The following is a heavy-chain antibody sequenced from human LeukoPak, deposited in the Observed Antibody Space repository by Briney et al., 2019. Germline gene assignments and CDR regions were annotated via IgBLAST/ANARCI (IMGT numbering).Heavy chain of an antibody. CDR1: GYTFTSYD. D-gene: IGHD1-26*01. CDR2: INAGNGNT. J-gene: IGHJ6*02. Sequence: ASVKVSCKASGYTFTSYDINWVRQATGQGLEWMGWINAGNGNTKYSQKFQGRVTITRDTSASTAYMELSSLRSEDTAVYYCARVGPGSGSYSNYYYYGMDVWGQGTTVTVSS. V-gene: IGHV1-3*01. CDR3: ARVGPGSGSYSNYYYYGMDV.